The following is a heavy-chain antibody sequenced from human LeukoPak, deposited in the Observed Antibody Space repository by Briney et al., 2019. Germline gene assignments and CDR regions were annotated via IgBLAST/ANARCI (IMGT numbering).Heavy chain of an antibody. J-gene: IGHJ5*02. CDR3: ARDTIAAAGRNWFDP. CDR1: GFTFSSYS. V-gene: IGHV3-21*01. CDR2: ISSSSSYI. Sequence: GGSLRLSCAASGFTFSSYSMNWVRQAPGMGLEWVSSISSSSSYIYYADSVKGRFTISRDNAKNSLYLQMNSLRAEDTAVYYCARDTIAAAGRNWFDPWGQGTLVTVSS. D-gene: IGHD6-13*01.